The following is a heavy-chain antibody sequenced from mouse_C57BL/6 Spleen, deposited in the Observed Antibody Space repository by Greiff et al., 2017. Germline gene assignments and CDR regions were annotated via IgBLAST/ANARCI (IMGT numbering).Heavy chain of an antibody. CDR3: ARYTSNFFDY. CDR2: IRNKANGYTT. D-gene: IGHD2-5*01. J-gene: IGHJ2*01. CDR1: GFTFTDYY. V-gene: IGHV7-3*01. Sequence: EVKVVEPGGGLVQPGGSLSLSCAASGFTFTDYYMSWVRQPPGKALGWLGFIRNKANGYTTEYSASVKGRFTISRDNSQSILYLQMTALRAEDSASDYCARYTSNFFDYWGQGTTLTVSS.